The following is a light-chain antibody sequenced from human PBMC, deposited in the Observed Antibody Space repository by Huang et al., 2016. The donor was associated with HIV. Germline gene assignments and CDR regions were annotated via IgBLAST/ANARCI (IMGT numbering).Light chain of an antibody. J-gene: IGKJ4*01. CDR1: QTISTF. CDR3: QQTSSVPLT. V-gene: IGKV1-39*01. Sequence: DNQMTQSPSSLSASVGDRISITCRASQTISTFLNWYQQQPGKAPKLLIYAASNLQSGVSSRFSGTGSGTHFTLTVTGLQPDDFATYFCQQTSSVPLTFGGGTRVE. CDR2: AAS.